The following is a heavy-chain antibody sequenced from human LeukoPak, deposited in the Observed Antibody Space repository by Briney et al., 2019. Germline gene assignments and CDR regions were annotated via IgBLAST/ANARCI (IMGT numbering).Heavy chain of an antibody. CDR1: GGSFSGYY. V-gene: IGHV4-34*01. D-gene: IGHD2-2*01. J-gene: IGHJ4*02. CDR2: INHSGST. CDR3: ARAIQRSSTSCSIDY. Sequence: SETLSLTCTVCGGSFSGYYWSWIRQPPWKGLEWIGEINHSGSTNYNPSLKSRVTLSADMSKNQFSLKLSSVTAADTAVYYCARAIQRSSTSCSIDYWGQGALVTVSS.